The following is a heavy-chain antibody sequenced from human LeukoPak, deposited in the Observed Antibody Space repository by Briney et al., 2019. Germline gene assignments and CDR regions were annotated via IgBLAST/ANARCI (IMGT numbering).Heavy chain of an antibody. CDR2: INPSGGST. CDR1: GYTFTSYY. CDR3: ARDGSGVWFDY. D-gene: IGHD3-10*01. Sequence: ASVKVSCKASGYTFTSYYMHWVRQAPGQGLEWMGIINPSGGSTTYAQKFQGRVTMTTDTSTSTAYKELRSLRSDDTAVYYCARDGSGVWFDYWGQGTLVTVSS. J-gene: IGHJ4*02. V-gene: IGHV1-46*01.